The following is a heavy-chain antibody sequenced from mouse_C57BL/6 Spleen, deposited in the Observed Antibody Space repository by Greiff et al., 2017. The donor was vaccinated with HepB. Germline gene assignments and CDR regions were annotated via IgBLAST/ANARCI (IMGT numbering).Heavy chain of an antibody. J-gene: IGHJ2*01. Sequence: VKQSCKASGYTFTSYWMHWVKQRPGRGLEWIGRIDPNSGGTKYNEKFKSKATLTVDKPSSTAYMQLSSLTSEDSAVYYCARDGITTVVAPYLDYWGQGTTLTVSS. D-gene: IGHD1-1*01. CDR1: GYTFTSYW. V-gene: IGHV1-72*01. CDR2: IDPNSGGT. CDR3: ARDGITTVVAPYLDY.